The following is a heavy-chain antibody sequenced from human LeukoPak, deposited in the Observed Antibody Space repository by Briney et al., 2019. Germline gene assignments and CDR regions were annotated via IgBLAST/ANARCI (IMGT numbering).Heavy chain of an antibody. CDR2: IYYTGTT. Sequence: PSETLSLTCTVSGGSISGYYWSWIRQAPGKGLECIGYIYYTGTTNYNPSLKSRVTMSLDTSKNQFSLKVTSVTAADTAVYYCARAFITGSYPSTGMLVDFWGQGTKVTVS. J-gene: IGHJ3*01. CDR1: GGSISGYY. D-gene: IGHD1-26*01. CDR3: ARAFITGSYPSTGMLVDF. V-gene: IGHV4-59*01.